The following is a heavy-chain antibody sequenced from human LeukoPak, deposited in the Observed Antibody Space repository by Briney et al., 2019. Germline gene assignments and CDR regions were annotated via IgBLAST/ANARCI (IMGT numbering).Heavy chain of an antibody. J-gene: IGHJ4*02. Sequence: SVKVSCKASGYTFTSYGISWVRQAPGQGLEWMGRIIPILGIANYAQKFQGRVTITADKSTSTAYMELSSLRSEDTAVYYCARGLDGDYSFSGYWGQGTLVTVSS. CDR3: ARGLDGDYSFSGY. CDR2: IIPILGIA. CDR1: GYTFTSYG. V-gene: IGHV1-69*04. D-gene: IGHD4-17*01.